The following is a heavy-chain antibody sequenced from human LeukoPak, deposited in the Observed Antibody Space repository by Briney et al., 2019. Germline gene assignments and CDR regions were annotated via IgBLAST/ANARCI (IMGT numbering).Heavy chain of an antibody. CDR3: AKGPSRRGELLGF. V-gene: IGHV3-23*01. D-gene: IGHD1-26*01. J-gene: IGHJ4*02. CDR2: ISGSGGST. Sequence: GGSLRLSCAASGFTFSSYAMSWVRQAPGKGLEWASAISGSGGSTYYADSVKGRFTISRDNSKNTLYLQMNSLRAEDTAVYYCAKGPSRRGELLGFWGQGTLVTVSS. CDR1: GFTFSSYA.